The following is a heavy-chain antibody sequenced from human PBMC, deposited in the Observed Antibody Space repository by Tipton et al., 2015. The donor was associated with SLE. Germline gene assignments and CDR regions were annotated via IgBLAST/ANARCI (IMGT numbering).Heavy chain of an antibody. Sequence: GLVKPSDTLSLTCNVSVYSISSSHWWGWIRQPPGKGLEWIGHIYYGGTIYYNPSLKSRVTMSIDTSENHFSLNLNSVTAADTAVYFCARQRGYYDGTPFPPWNFDLWGRGTQVTVSS. D-gene: IGHD3-16*01. CDR3: ARQRGYYDGTPFPPWNFDL. V-gene: IGHV4-28*05. CDR2: IYYGGTI. CDR1: VYSISSSHW. J-gene: IGHJ2*01.